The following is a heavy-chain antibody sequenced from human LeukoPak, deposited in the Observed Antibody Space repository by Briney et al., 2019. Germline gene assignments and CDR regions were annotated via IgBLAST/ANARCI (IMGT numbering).Heavy chain of an antibody. CDR1: GFTFSSYA. CDR3: AKDLYYYDSSGSANAEYFQH. D-gene: IGHD3-22*01. Sequence: GGSLRLSCAASGFTFSSYAMSWVRQAPGKGLEWVSAISGSGGSTYYADSVKGRFTIFRDNSKNTLYLQMNSLRAEDTAVYYCAKDLYYYDSSGSANAEYFQHWGQGTLVTVSS. J-gene: IGHJ1*01. CDR2: ISGSGGST. V-gene: IGHV3-23*01.